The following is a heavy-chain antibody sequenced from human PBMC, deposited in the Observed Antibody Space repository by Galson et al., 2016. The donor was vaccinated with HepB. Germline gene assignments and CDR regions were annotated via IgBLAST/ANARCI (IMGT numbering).Heavy chain of an antibody. V-gene: IGHV1-69*13. D-gene: IGHD5-24*01. CDR1: GGTFSSYA. Sequence: SVKVSCKASGGTFSSYAISWVRQAPGQGLEWMGVIINLYGTANYALKFQGRVTITADESTSTAHMEVSSLRYEDTAVYYCGRVRDGYNTHFYYGMDVWGQGTSVTVS. J-gene: IGHJ6*02. CDR3: GRVRDGYNTHFYYGMDV. CDR2: IINLYGTA.